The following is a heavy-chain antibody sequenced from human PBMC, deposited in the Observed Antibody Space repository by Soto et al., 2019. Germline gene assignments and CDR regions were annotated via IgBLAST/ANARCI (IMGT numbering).Heavy chain of an antibody. J-gene: IGHJ6*02. CDR3: SRDVENGASHFCLSYGMDV. Sequence: ASVKASCMASWYSSIGCYLHWVRQPPVQGLEWMGMIKPSGGSTGCAQRFQGLVSLTRETSTTAVYVELRRLRSYETAVYYCSRDVENGASHFCLSYGMDVCGQGTTDTVS. CDR1: WYSSIGCY. D-gene: IGHD1-1*01. V-gene: IGHV1-46*01. CDR2: IKPSGGST.